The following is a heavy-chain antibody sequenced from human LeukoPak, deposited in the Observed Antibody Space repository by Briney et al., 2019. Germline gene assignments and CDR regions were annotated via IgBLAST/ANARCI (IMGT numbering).Heavy chain of an antibody. D-gene: IGHD3-9*01. CDR1: GFTFSDYA. CDR2: ISYDGSNK. Sequence: GGSLRLSCAASGFTFSDYAMHWVRQAPGKGLEWVAVISYDGSNKYYADSVKGRFTISRDNSKNTLYLQMNSLRAEDTAVYYCARDQGPYDISYYFDYWGQGTLVTVSS. J-gene: IGHJ4*02. CDR3: ARDQGPYDISYYFDY. V-gene: IGHV3-30-3*01.